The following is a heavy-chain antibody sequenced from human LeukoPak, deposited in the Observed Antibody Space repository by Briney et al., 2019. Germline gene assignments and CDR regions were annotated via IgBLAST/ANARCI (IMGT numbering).Heavy chain of an antibody. D-gene: IGHD3-22*01. Sequence: ASVKVSCKASGYTFSNHGISWVRQAPGQGLEWMGWISTYNGNTYYAQRLQGRVTMTTDTSTSTAYMELRSLRSDDTAVYYCARATYYCDSSGYYYFPYWGQGTLVTVSS. J-gene: IGHJ4*02. CDR2: ISTYNGNT. CDR3: ARATYYCDSSGYYYFPY. V-gene: IGHV1-18*01. CDR1: GYTFSNHG.